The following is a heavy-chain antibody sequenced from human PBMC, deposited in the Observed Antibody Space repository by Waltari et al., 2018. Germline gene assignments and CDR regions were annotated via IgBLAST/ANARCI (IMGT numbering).Heavy chain of an antibody. J-gene: IGHJ4*02. CDR1: GYRFTDYH. V-gene: IGHV1-2*02. CDR2: INPKKGDT. D-gene: IGHD1-26*01. CDR3: ARDPGPLVGAPDY. Sequence: QVQLVQSGPEVKKPGASVKVSCPASGYRFTDYHLHWVRQTPGHGLEWLGWINPKKGDTSYAQNFLGRVNMTRDTSINTVYMDLSGLRSDDTAVFYCARDPGPLVGAPDYWGQGTLVTVSS.